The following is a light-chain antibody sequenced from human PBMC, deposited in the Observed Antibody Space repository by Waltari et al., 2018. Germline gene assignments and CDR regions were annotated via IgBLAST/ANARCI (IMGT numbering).Light chain of an antibody. CDR3: MQGTHWPPWT. J-gene: IGKJ1*01. Sequence: DVVMTQSPVSLPVTLGQPASISCRSSQSLVHSDGNTYLNWFHQRPGQSPRRLIYKVSNRDSGVPDRFSGSGSGTDFTLKISRVEAEDVGVYDCMQGTHWPPWTFGQGTKVEIK. V-gene: IGKV2-30*02. CDR2: KVS. CDR1: QSLVHSDGNTY.